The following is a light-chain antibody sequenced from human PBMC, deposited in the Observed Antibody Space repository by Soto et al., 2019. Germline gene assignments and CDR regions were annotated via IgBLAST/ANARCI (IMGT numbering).Light chain of an antibody. CDR3: QQYGTSPFT. V-gene: IGKV3-20*01. CDR1: QTISSSY. J-gene: IGKJ3*01. CDR2: RAS. Sequence: EIVLTQSPGTLSLSPGERVTLCCRASQTISSSYLAWYQQKPGQAPSLLIYRASSRATGIPDRFSGSGSGTDFALTISRLEPEDFAVYYCQQYGTSPFTFGPGTKVDIK.